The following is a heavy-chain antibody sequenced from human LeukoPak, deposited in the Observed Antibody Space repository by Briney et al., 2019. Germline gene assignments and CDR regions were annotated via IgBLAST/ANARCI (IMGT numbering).Heavy chain of an antibody. CDR3: ARGKGALYYDYVWGSYRYTAPSTFDY. V-gene: IGHV4-30-2*01. J-gene: IGHJ4*02. Sequence: SETLSLTCAVSGGSISSGGYSWSWIRQPPGKGLEWIGYIYHSGSTYYNPSLKSRVTISVDTSKNQFSLKLSSVTAADTAVYYCARGKGALYYDYVWGSYRYTAPSTFDYWGQGTLVTVSS. CDR1: GGSISSGGYS. CDR2: IYHSGST. D-gene: IGHD3-16*02.